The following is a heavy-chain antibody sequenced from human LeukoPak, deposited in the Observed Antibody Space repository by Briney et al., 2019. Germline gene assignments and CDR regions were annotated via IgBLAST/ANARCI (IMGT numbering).Heavy chain of an antibody. D-gene: IGHD5-24*01. CDR2: INSGGST. V-gene: IGHV3-53*01. CDR1: GFIVSNNY. CDR3: ARGHRADGYSYGPYYFDY. J-gene: IGHJ4*02. Sequence: GGSLRLSCAASGFIVSNNYMSWVRQAPGKGLEWVSVINSGGSTYRADSVKGRFTISRDNSKNTLYLQMNSLRAEDTAVYYCARGHRADGYSYGPYYFDYWGQGTLVTVSS.